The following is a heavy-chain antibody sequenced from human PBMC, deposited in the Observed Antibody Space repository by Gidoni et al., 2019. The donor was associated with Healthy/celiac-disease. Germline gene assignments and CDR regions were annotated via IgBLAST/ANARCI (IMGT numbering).Heavy chain of an antibody. V-gene: IGHV3-66*02. CDR1: GFTVSSNY. CDR3: ARESGYSYGYDWYFDL. CDR2: IYSGGSK. D-gene: IGHD5-18*01. Sequence: EVQLVESGGGLVQPGGSLRLSCAASGFTVSSNYMSWVRQAPGKGLAWVSVIYSGGSKYYADYVKGRFTISRDNSKNTLYLQMNSLRAEDTAVYYCARESGYSYGYDWYFDLWGRGTLVTVSS. J-gene: IGHJ2*01.